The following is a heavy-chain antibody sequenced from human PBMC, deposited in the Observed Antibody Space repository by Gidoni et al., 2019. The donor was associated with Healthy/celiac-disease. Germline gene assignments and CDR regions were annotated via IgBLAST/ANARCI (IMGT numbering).Heavy chain of an antibody. CDR3: ARQGAVAGWYFDY. D-gene: IGHD6-19*01. J-gene: IGHJ4*02. Sequence: QVQLQESGPGLVKPSETLSLPCTVSGGSISSYYWSWIRQPPGKGLEWIGYIYYSGRTNYNPSLKSRVTISVDTSKNQFSLKLSSVTAADTAVYYCARQGAVAGWYFDYWGQGTLVTVSS. V-gene: IGHV4-59*08. CDR1: GGSISSYY. CDR2: IYYSGRT.